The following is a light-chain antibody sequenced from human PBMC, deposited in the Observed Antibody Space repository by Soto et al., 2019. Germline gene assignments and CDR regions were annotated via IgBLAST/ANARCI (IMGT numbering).Light chain of an antibody. CDR2: SNN. J-gene: IGLJ1*01. CDR1: SSNIGSNT. CDR3: AAWDDSLNEEV. Sequence: QSVLTQPPSASGTPGQRVTISCSGSSSNIGSNTVNWYKQLPGTAPKLLIYSNNQRPSGVPDRFSGSKSGTSASLAISERQSEDEADYYCAAWDDSLNEEVFGTGTKVTVL. V-gene: IGLV1-44*01.